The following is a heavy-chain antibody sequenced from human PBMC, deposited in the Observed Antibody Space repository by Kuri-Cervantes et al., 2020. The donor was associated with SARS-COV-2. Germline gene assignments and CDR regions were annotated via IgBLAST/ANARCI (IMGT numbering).Heavy chain of an antibody. J-gene: IGHJ4*02. CDR1: GFTFDDYA. CDR2: ISGDGGST. CDR3: AKDYTYAADY. Sequence: GGSLRLSCAASGFTFDDYAMHWVRQAPGKGLEWVSLISGDGGSTYYADSVKGRFTISRDNSKNSLYLELNSLTTEDTALYHCAKDYTYAADYWGQGTLVTSPQ. D-gene: IGHD5-24*01. V-gene: IGHV3-43*02.